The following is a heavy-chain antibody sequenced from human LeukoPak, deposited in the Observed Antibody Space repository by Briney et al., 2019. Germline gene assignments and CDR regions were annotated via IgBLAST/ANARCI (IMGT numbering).Heavy chain of an antibody. CDR2: IYTSRST. V-gene: IGHV4-4*07. Sequence: SETLSLTCTVSRGSISSYYWSWLRQPAGKGLEWIGRIYTSRSTNYNPSLESRVTMSVDTSKNQFSLKLSSVTAADTAVDYCAKYSGSWGADWFDPWGQGTLVTVSA. D-gene: IGHD6-13*01. J-gene: IGHJ5*02. CDR3: AKYSGSWGADWFDP. CDR1: RGSISSYY.